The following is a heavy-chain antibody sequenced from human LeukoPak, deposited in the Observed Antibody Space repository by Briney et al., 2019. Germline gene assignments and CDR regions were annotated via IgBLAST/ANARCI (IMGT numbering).Heavy chain of an antibody. J-gene: IGHJ4*02. Sequence: GRSLRLSCAASGFTFSNYGMHWVRQAPGKGLEWVAVIWYDGSNKYYADSVKGRFTISRDNSKNTLYLQMNSLRAEDTAVYYCARDPSLCDWIQYYFDYWGQGTLVTVSS. V-gene: IGHV3-33*01. CDR2: IWYDGSNK. D-gene: IGHD2-21*01. CDR1: GFTFSNYG. CDR3: ARDPSLCDWIQYYFDY.